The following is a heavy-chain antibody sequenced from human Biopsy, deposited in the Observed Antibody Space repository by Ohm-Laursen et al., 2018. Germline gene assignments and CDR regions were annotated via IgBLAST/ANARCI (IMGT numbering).Heavy chain of an antibody. CDR2: IIPMFGPA. CDR1: GGTFITYA. D-gene: IGHD3-22*01. Sequence: SSVKVSCKSSGGTFITYAFNWVRQAPGQGLEWMGGIIPMFGPASYAQKFQGRVTITADESTSTAYMELSSLRSEDTAVYYCARDFYDSSGARHQWGQGTLVTVSS. J-gene: IGHJ4*02. V-gene: IGHV1-69*01. CDR3: ARDFYDSSGARHQ.